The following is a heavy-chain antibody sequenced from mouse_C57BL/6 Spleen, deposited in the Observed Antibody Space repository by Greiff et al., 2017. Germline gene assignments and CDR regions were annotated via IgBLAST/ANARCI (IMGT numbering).Heavy chain of an antibody. CDR1: GYTFTSYW. Sequence: VQLQQPGAELVKPGASVKMSCKASGYTFTSYWITWVKQRPGQGLVWIGDIYPGSGSTNYNEKFKSKATLTVDTSSSTAYMQLISLTSEDSAVYYCAMSWDAWFAYWGQGTLVTVSA. CDR3: AMSWDAWFAY. CDR2: IYPGSGST. J-gene: IGHJ3*01. V-gene: IGHV1-55*01. D-gene: IGHD4-1*01.